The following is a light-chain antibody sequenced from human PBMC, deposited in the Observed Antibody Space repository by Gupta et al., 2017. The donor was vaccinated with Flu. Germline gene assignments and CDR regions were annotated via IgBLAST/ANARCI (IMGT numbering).Light chain of an antibody. CDR3: QQYGSSPRGGFT. J-gene: IGKJ3*01. CDR2: GAS. CDR1: QSVNSNY. Sequence: TLSCRASQSVNSNYLAWYKQKPGQVPRLLIYGASRRATAIPDRFSGSGSGTDFTLTISRLEPEDFALYYCQQYGSSPRGGFTFGPGTKVDIK. V-gene: IGKV3-20*01.